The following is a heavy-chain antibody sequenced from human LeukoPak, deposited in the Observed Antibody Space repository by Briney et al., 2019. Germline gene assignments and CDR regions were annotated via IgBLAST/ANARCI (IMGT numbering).Heavy chain of an antibody. CDR3: ARVRRGYDSSGYSYGMDV. CDR2: IYTSGST. D-gene: IGHD3-22*01. V-gene: IGHV4-4*07. J-gene: IGHJ6*02. CDR1: GGSISSYY. Sequence: SETLSLTCTVSGGSISSYYWSWIRQPAGKGLEWIGRIYTSGSTNYNPSLKSRVTMSVDTSKNQFSQKLSSVTAADTAVYYCARVRRGYDSSGYSYGMDVWGQGTTVTVS.